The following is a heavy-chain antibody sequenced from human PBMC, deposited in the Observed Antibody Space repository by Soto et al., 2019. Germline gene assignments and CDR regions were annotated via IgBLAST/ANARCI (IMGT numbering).Heavy chain of an antibody. J-gene: IGHJ6*02. D-gene: IGHD2-2*02. Sequence: GESLKISCKTNGYNFSRYWIGWLRQMPWKCLEWIWIIYPGDSDTRYSPSFQGQVTISADKSISTAYLQWSSLKASDTAMYYCARKGYCSSTSCYRSEYYYGMDVWGQGTTVTVSS. CDR3: ARKGYCSSTSCYRSEYYYGMDV. V-gene: IGHV5-51*01. CDR1: GYNFSRYW. CDR2: IYPGDSDT.